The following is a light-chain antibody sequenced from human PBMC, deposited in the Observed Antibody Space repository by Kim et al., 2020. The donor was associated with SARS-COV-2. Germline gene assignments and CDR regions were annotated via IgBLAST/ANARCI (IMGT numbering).Light chain of an antibody. CDR2: TAS. Sequence: ASVGDRVTITCRASQGISKSLAWYQQKPGKAPKLLLFTASRLESGVPSRFSGGGSGTDCTLTISSLQPEDFATYYCQQYYGTPWTFGQGTKVEIK. J-gene: IGKJ1*01. CDR3: QQYYGTPWT. CDR1: QGISKS. V-gene: IGKV1-NL1*01.